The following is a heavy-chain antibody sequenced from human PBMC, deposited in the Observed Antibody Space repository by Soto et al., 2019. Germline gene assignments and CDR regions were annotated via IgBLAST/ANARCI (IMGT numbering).Heavy chain of an antibody. CDR2: IYYSGST. V-gene: IGHV4-31*03. J-gene: IGHJ3*02. CDR3: ARGTARTHAFDI. Sequence: LSLTCTVSGGSISSGGYYWSWIRQHPGKGLEWIGYIYYSGSTYYNPSLKSRVTISVDTSKNQFSLKLSSVTAADTAVYYCARGTARTHAFDIWGQGTIVTVSS. CDR1: GGSISSGGYY. D-gene: IGHD6-6*01.